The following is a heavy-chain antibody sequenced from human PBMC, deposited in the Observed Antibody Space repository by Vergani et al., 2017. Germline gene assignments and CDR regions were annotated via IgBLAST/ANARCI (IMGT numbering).Heavy chain of an antibody. CDR1: GFTVSSNY. D-gene: IGHD2-2*01. CDR3: ARGGRXCSSTSCSNAATNQFDP. V-gene: IGHV3-53*04. Sequence: EVQLVESGGGLVQPGGSLRLSCAASGFTVSSNYMSWVRQAPGKGLEWVSVIYSGGSTYYADSVKGRFTISRHNSKNTLYLQMNSLRAEDTAVYYCARGGRXCSSTSCSNAATNQFDPWGQGTLVTVSS. CDR2: IYSGGST. J-gene: IGHJ5*02.